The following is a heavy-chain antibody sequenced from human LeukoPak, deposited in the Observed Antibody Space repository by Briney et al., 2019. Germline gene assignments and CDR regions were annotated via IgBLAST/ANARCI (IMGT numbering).Heavy chain of an antibody. J-gene: IGHJ4*02. CDR1: GYTFTGYY. Sequence: ASVKVSCKASGYTFTGYYMHWVRQAPGQGLEWMGWINPNSGGTNYAQKFQGRVTMTRDTSISTAYMELSRLRSDETAVYYCARDQYSYGPFDYWGQGTLVTVSS. CDR3: ARDQYSYGPFDY. V-gene: IGHV1-2*02. CDR2: INPNSGGT. D-gene: IGHD5-18*01.